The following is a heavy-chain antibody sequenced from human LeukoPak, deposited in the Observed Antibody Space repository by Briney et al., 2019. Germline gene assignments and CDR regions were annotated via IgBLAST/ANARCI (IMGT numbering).Heavy chain of an antibody. V-gene: IGHV4-39*07. J-gene: IGHJ4*02. CDR1: GGSISSSSYY. D-gene: IGHD6-19*01. Sequence: SETLSLTCTVSGGSISSSSYYWGWIRQPPEKGLECIGSIYYSGRTYYNPSLKSRVTISVDTSKNHFSLKLSSVTAADTAVYYCARILYSSNIDYWGQGTLVTVSS. CDR3: ARILYSSNIDY. CDR2: IYYSGRT.